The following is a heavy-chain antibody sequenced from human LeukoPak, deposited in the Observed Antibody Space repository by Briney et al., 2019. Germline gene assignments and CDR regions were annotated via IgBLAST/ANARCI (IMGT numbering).Heavy chain of an antibody. CDR2: INGSGGST. CDR3: AKVSLYYYDSGEGPLHYYFDY. J-gene: IGHJ4*02. CDR1: GFTFSSYA. D-gene: IGHD3-22*01. V-gene: IGHV3-23*01. Sequence: GGSLRLSCAASGFTFSSYAMSWVRQAPGKGLEWVSDINGSGGSTYYADSVKGRFTISRDNSKNTLYLQMNSLRAEDTAVYYCAKVSLYYYDSGEGPLHYYFDYWGQGTLVTVSS.